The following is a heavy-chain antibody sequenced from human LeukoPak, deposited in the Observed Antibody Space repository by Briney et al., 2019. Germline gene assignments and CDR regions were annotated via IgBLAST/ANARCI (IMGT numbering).Heavy chain of an antibody. D-gene: IGHD6-13*01. CDR2: IYYSGST. CDR1: GGSISSYY. V-gene: IGHV4-59*01. J-gene: IGHJ4*02. CDR3: ARAYSSSWYVGFDY. Sequence: SETLSLTCTVSGGSISSYYWSWIRQPPGKGLEWIGYIYYSGSTNYNPSLKSRVTISVDTSKNQFSLKLSSVTAADTAVYYCARAYSSSWYVGFDYWGQGTLVTVSS.